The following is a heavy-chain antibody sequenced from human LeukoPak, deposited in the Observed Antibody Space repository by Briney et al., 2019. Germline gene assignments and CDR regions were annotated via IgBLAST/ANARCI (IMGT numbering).Heavy chain of an antibody. J-gene: IGHJ5*02. Sequence: GGSLRLSCAASGFTFSSYAMSWVRQAPGKGLEWVSAISGSGGSTYYADSVKGRFTISRDNSKNTLYLQMNSLRAEDTAVYYCAKRLDSSSWGNWFDPWGQGTLVTVSS. CDR3: AKRLDSSSWGNWFDP. D-gene: IGHD6-13*01. CDR1: GFTFSSYA. CDR2: ISGSGGST. V-gene: IGHV3-23*01.